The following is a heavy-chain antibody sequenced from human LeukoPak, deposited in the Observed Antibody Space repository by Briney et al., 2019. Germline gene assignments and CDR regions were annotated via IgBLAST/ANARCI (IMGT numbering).Heavy chain of an antibody. CDR3: AREMWDSYGYVDY. D-gene: IGHD5-18*01. J-gene: IGHJ4*02. V-gene: IGHV3-66*01. Sequence: PGGSLRLSCAASGFTVSSNYMSWVRQAPGKGLEWVSVIYSGGSTYYADSVKGRFTIPRKNSKNTLYLKMNSRRAEDTAVYYCAREMWDSYGYVDYWGQGTLVTVSS. CDR2: IYSGGST. CDR1: GFTVSSNY.